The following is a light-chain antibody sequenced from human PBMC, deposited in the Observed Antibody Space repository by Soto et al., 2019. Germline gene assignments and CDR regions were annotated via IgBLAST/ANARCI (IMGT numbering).Light chain of an antibody. V-gene: IGKV1-33*01. CDR1: QDINIY. CDR2: DAS. CDR3: QQYDILPIT. J-gene: IGKJ5*01. Sequence: EIQMTESPSSRFASVGNTLTIPCQATQDINIYLNWYQQKPGKAPNLLIYDASNLEIGVPSRFSGSGSGTHFTFTISSLQTEDIGTYYCQQYDILPITFGRGTRLEI.